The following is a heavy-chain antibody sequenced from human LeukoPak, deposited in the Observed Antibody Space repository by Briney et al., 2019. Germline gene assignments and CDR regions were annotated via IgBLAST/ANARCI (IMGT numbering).Heavy chain of an antibody. D-gene: IGHD6-6*01. V-gene: IGHV4-61*09. CDR1: GGSISSGSHY. CDR2: IYPSGRT. J-gene: IGHJ4*02. Sequence: SETLSLTCTVSGGSISSGSHYWSWIRQPAGKGLDWVGHIYPSGRTNYNPSLTSRVTIAIDTSKNQFSLKLSSVTAADSAVYFCAREGQQLVPPLDSWGQGTLVTVSS. CDR3: AREGQQLVPPLDS.